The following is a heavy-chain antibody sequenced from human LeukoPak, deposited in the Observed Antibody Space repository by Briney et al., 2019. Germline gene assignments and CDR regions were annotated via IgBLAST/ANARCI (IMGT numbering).Heavy chain of an antibody. CDR1: GFTFSSYA. J-gene: IGHJ4*02. CDR3: AKDRSCTNDICHGDFDY. CDR2: ISGSGGST. D-gene: IGHD2-8*01. Sequence: GGSLRLSCAASGFTFSSYAVSWVRQAPGKGLEWVSSISGSGGSTYSADSVKGRFTISGDNSKNTLYLQMNSLRAEDTALYYCAKDRSCTNDICHGDFDYWGQGTLVTVSS. V-gene: IGHV3-23*01.